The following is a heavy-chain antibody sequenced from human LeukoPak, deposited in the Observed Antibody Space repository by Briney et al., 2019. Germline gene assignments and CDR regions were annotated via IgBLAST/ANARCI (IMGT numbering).Heavy chain of an antibody. Sequence: PGGSLRLSCAASGFTFSSYGLHWVRQAPGKGLEWVAFIRYDGSNKYYADSVKGRFTISRDNSKNTLYLQMNSLRAEDTAVYYCAKRAVYRSGWYGRYSDYWGQGTLVTVSS. D-gene: IGHD6-19*01. J-gene: IGHJ4*02. CDR3: AKRAVYRSGWYGRYSDY. V-gene: IGHV3-30*02. CDR1: GFTFSSYG. CDR2: IRYDGSNK.